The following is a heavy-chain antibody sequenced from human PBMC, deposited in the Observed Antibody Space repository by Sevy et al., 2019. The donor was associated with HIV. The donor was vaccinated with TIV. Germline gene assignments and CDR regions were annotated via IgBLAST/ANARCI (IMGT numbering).Heavy chain of an antibody. Sequence: SDTLSLTCAVYGGSFSGYYWSWIRQPPGKGLEWIGEINHSGSTNYNPSLKSRVTISVDTSKNQFSLKLSSVTAADTAVYYCARGSGIAVAGTADDNWFDPWGQGTLVTVSS. V-gene: IGHV4-34*01. CDR3: ARGSGIAVAGTADDNWFDP. D-gene: IGHD6-19*01. J-gene: IGHJ5*02. CDR2: INHSGST. CDR1: GGSFSGYY.